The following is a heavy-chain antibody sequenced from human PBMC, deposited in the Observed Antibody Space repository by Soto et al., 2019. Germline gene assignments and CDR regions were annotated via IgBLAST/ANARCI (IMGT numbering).Heavy chain of an antibody. CDR3: ARDLGYSLLNWFDP. CDR2: ISYDGSNK. V-gene: IGHV3-30-3*01. Sequence: QVQLVESGGGVVQPGRSRRLSCAASGFTFSSYAMHWVRQAPGKGLEWVAVISYDGSNKYYADSVKGRFTISRDNSKNTLYLQMNSLRAEDTAVYYCARDLGYSLLNWFDPWGQGTLVTVSS. CDR1: GFTFSSYA. D-gene: IGHD6-25*01. J-gene: IGHJ5*02.